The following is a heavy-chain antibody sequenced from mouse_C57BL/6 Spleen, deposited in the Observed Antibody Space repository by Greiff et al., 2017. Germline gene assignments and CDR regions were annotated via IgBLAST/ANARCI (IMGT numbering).Heavy chain of an antibody. D-gene: IGHD1-1*02. J-gene: IGHJ2*01. CDR1: GYTFTSYW. V-gene: IGHV1-61*01. CDR2: IYPSDSET. CDR3: ATGGGTYYFDY. Sequence: QVQLQQPGAELVRPGSSVKLSCKASGYTFTSYWLDWVKQRPGQGLEWIGNIYPSDSETNYNQKFKDKATLTVDKSSSTAYMQLISLTSEDSAVYYCATGGGTYYFDYWGQGTTLTFSS.